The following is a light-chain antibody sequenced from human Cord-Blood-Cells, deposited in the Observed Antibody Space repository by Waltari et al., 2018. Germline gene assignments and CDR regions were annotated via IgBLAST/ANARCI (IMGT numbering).Light chain of an antibody. CDR1: HSVSSN. Sequence: EIVMTPSPATLSVYSGESATLSCRASHSVSSNFAWYQQKPGQAPRPLIYGAFTRATGNPARFSGSGSGTEFTLTISSLQSEDFAVYYCQQYNNWPPWTFGQGTKVEIK. CDR2: GAF. J-gene: IGKJ1*01. V-gene: IGKV3-15*01. CDR3: QQYNNWPPWT.